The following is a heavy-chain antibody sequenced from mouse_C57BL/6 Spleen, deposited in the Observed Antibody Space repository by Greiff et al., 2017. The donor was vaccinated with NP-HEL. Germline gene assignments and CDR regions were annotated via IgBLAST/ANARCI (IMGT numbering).Heavy chain of an antibody. CDR3: ARSTYYDYDGDY. Sequence: QVQLQQPGAELVKPGASVKMSCKASGYTFTSYWITWVKQRPGQGLEWIGDIYPGSGSTNYNEKFKSKATLTVDTSSSTAYLQLSSLTSEDSAVYYCARSTYYDYDGDYWGQGTTLTVSS. CDR1: GYTFTSYW. CDR2: IYPGSGST. J-gene: IGHJ2*01. D-gene: IGHD2-4*01. V-gene: IGHV1-55*01.